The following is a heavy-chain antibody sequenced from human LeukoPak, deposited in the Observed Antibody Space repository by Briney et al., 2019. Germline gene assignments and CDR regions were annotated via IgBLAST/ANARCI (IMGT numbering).Heavy chain of an antibody. CDR3: ARRATTERGHSYGLDY. Sequence: GGSLRLSCAASEFPFNGYWMSWVRQAPGKGLECVANINQDGSEKYYVDSVRGRFTISRDNAKNSLYLQMNSLRAEDTAVYYCARRATTERGHSYGLDYWGQGTLVTVSS. CDR1: EFPFNGYW. J-gene: IGHJ4*02. CDR2: INQDGSEK. D-gene: IGHD5-18*01. V-gene: IGHV3-7*01.